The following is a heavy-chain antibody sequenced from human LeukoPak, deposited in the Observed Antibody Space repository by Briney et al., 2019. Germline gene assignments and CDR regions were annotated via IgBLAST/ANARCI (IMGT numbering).Heavy chain of an antibody. Sequence: SETLSLTCAVSGGSISSGGYSWSWIRQPPGKGLEWIGYIYHSGSTYYNPSLKSRVTISVDRSKNQFSLKLSSVTAADTAVYYCARGDYYDSSGYYHVPYYFDYWGQGTLVTVSS. J-gene: IGHJ4*02. CDR2: IYHSGST. CDR1: GGSISSGGYS. CDR3: ARGDYYDSSGYYHVPYYFDY. V-gene: IGHV4-30-2*01. D-gene: IGHD3-22*01.